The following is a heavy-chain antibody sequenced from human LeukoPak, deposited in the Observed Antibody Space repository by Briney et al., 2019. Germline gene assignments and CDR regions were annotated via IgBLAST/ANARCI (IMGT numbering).Heavy chain of an antibody. V-gene: IGHV3-48*01. D-gene: IGHD3-10*01. CDR2: ISSSSTI. CDR3: ARESMVRGVFDY. J-gene: IGHJ4*02. CDR1: GFTFSSYS. Sequence: PGGSLRLSCAASGFTFSSYSMNWVRQAPGKGLEWVSYISSSSTIYYADSVKGRFTISRDNAKNSLYLQMNSLRAEDTAVYYCARESMVRGVFDYWGPGTLVTVSS.